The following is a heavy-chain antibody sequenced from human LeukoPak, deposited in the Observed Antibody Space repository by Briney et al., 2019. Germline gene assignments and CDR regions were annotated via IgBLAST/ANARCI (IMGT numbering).Heavy chain of an antibody. J-gene: IGHJ4*02. Sequence: ASVKVSCKASGYTFTSYYMHWVRQAPGQGLEWMGIINPSGGSTSYAQKFQGRVTMTTDTSTSTAYMELRSLRSDDTAVYYCAIWYYDFWSGYNYWGQGTLVTVSS. CDR1: GYTFTSYY. D-gene: IGHD3-3*01. V-gene: IGHV1-46*03. CDR3: AIWYYDFWSGYNY. CDR2: INPSGGST.